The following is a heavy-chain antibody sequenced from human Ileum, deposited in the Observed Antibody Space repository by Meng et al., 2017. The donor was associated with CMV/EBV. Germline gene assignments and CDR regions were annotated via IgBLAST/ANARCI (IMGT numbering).Heavy chain of an antibody. CDR3: ARDGAAAASDY. CDR1: RFTFSRFG. J-gene: IGHJ4*02. CDR2: ISSSNGAI. Sequence: GGSLRLSCAASRFTFSRFGMNWVRQAPGKGLEWVSYISSSNGAIDYADSVKGRFTISRDNAKNSLYLQMNSLRAEDTAIYYCARDGAAAASDYWDQGTLVTVPQ. D-gene: IGHD6-13*01. V-gene: IGHV3-48*04.